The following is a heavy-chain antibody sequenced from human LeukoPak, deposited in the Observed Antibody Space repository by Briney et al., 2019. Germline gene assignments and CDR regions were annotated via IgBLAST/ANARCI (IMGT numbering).Heavy chain of an antibody. CDR3: ARHAGGIAAAGTRPFDY. V-gene: IGHV4-39*01. J-gene: IGHJ4*02. CDR1: GASFSSSTYY. D-gene: IGHD6-13*01. Sequence: SETLSLTCTVSGASFSSSTYYWGWIRQPSGKGLEWIGSIYYSGSTYYNPSLKSRVTMSVDTSKNQFSLKLSSVTAADTAVYYCARHAGGIAAAGTRPFDYWGQGTLVTVSS. CDR2: IYYSGST.